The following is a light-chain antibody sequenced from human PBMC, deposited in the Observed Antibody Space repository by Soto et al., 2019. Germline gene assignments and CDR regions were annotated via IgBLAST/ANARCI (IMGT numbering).Light chain of an antibody. CDR3: CSYADSNTFSFYV. CDR1: SSDIGSYNL. CDR2: DDT. V-gene: IGLV2-23*01. Sequence: QSALTQPASVSGSPGQSITISCTGTSSDIGSYNLVSWYQQHPGKAPKLIIYDDTKRPSGVSHRFSGSKSGNTASLTISGLQAEDEADYYCCSYADSNTFSFYVFGHGPKLTVL. J-gene: IGLJ1*01.